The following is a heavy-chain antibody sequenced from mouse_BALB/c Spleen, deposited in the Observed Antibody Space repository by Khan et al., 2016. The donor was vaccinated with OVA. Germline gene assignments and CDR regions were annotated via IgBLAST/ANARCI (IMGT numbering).Heavy chain of an antibody. CDR2: IWGDGST. CDR3: AREIYYDYAYYYAMDD. J-gene: IGHJ4*01. V-gene: IGHV2-6-7*01. D-gene: IGHD2-4*01. Sequence: QVQLKESGPGLVAPSQSLSITCTVSGFSLTGYGVNWVRQPPGKGLEWLGMIWGDGSTDYNSALKYRLSISKDNSKSQVFLKMNSLHTDDTARYYCAREIYYDYAYYYAMDDWGQGTSVTVSS. CDR1: GFSLTGYG.